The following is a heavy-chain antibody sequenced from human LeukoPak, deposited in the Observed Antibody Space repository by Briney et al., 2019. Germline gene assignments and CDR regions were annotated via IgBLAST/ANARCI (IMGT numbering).Heavy chain of an antibody. CDR2: FDPEDGET. V-gene: IGHV1-24*01. Sequence: ASVKVSCKVSGYTLTELSMHWVRQAPGKGLEWMGGFDPEDGETIYAQKFQGRVTMTEDTSTDTAYMELSSLRSEDTAVYYCAHVVPAAIDSDYYYYYMDVWGKGTTVTVSS. CDR3: AHVVPAAIDSDYYYYYMDV. D-gene: IGHD2-2*01. J-gene: IGHJ6*03. CDR1: GYTLTELS.